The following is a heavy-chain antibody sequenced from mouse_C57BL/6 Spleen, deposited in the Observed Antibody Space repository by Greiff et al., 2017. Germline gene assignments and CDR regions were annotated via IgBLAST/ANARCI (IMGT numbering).Heavy chain of an antibody. CDR3: AREGNYDYVWFAY. CDR1: GYTFTSYW. J-gene: IGHJ3*01. Sequence: QVQLQQSGAELVKPGASVKLSCKASGYTFTSYWMHWVKQRPGQGLEWIGMIHPNSGSTKYHEKFKSKATLTVDKSSSTAYMQLSSLTSEDSAVYYCAREGNYDYVWFAYWGQGTLVTVSA. V-gene: IGHV1-64*01. CDR2: IHPNSGST. D-gene: IGHD2-4*01.